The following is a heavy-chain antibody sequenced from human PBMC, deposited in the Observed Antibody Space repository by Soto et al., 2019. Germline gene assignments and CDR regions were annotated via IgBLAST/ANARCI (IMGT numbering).Heavy chain of an antibody. Sequence: GASVKVSCKASGYTFTSYGISCVRQAPGQGLEWMGWISAYNGNTNYAQKLQGRVTMTTYTSTSTAYMELRSLRSDDTAVYYCARGGTYYYDSSGYYYDYWGQGTLVTVSS. D-gene: IGHD3-22*01. V-gene: IGHV1-18*01. CDR3: ARGGTYYYDSSGYYYDY. CDR2: ISAYNGNT. CDR1: GYTFTSYG. J-gene: IGHJ4*02.